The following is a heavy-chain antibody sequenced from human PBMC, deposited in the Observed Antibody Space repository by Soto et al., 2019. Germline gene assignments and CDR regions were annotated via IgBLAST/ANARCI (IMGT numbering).Heavy chain of an antibody. Sequence: QVQLQESGPGLVKPSETLSLTCTVSGGSISSYYWSWIRQPAGKGLEWIGRIYTSGSTNYNPSLKTRVTMSVDTSKNQFSLKLSSVTAADTAVYYCARDDYDFWSGDERGDNWFDPWGQGTLVTVSS. V-gene: IGHV4-4*07. CDR3: ARDDYDFWSGDERGDNWFDP. CDR2: IYTSGST. CDR1: GGSISSYY. D-gene: IGHD3-3*01. J-gene: IGHJ5*02.